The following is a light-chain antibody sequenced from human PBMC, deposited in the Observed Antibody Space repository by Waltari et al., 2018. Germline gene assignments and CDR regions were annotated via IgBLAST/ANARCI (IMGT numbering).Light chain of an antibody. V-gene: IGLV2-14*03. J-gene: IGLJ2*01. CDR2: DVS. CDR1: SSDVGGYNY. Sequence: QSALTQPASVSGSPGQSITISCTVTSSDVGGYNYVSWYQQHPGKAPKVMIYDVSNRPSGVSNRFSGSKSGNTASLTISGLQAEDEAEYYCSSHTSNSVVVFGGGTKLTVL. CDR3: SSHTSNSVVV.